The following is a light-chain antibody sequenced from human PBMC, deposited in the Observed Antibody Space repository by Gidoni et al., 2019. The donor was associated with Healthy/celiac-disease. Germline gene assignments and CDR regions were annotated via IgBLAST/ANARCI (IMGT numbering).Light chain of an antibody. CDR3: QSYDSSLSGHVV. V-gene: IGLV1-40*01. Sequence: QSVLTQPPSVSGAPGQRVTISCTGSSSNIGAGYDVHWYHQLPGTAPNLLIYGNSNRPSGVPDRFSGSKSGTSASLAITGLQAEDEADYYCQSYDSSLSGHVVFGGGTKLTVL. J-gene: IGLJ2*01. CDR2: GNS. CDR1: SSNIGAGYD.